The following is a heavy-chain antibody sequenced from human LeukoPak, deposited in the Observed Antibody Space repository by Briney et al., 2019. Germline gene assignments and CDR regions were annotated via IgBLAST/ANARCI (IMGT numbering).Heavy chain of an antibody. Sequence: GGSLRLSCAASGFTFSDYYMSWIRQAPGKGLEWVSYISSSGSTIYYADSVKGRFTISRDNAKSSLYLQMNGLRAEDTAVYYCARDLYGVSHDYWGQGTLVTVSS. CDR3: ARDLYGVSHDY. J-gene: IGHJ4*02. CDR2: ISSSGSTI. D-gene: IGHD4-17*01. V-gene: IGHV3-11*01. CDR1: GFTFSDYY.